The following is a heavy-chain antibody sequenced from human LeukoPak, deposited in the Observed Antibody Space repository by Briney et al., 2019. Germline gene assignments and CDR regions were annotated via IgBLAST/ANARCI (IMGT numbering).Heavy chain of an antibody. CDR2: ISSSSSYI. CDR3: ARAGYSYGQDYLDY. Sequence: GGSLRLSCAASGFTFSSYSMDWVRQAPGKGLEWVSSISSSSSYIYYADSVKGRFTISRDNAKNSLYLQMNSLRAEDTAVYYCARAGYSYGQDYLDYWGQGTLVTVSS. D-gene: IGHD5-18*01. V-gene: IGHV3-21*04. CDR1: GFTFSSYS. J-gene: IGHJ4*02.